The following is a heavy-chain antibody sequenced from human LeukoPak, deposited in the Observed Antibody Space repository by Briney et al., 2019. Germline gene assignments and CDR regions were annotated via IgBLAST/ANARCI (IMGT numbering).Heavy chain of an antibody. D-gene: IGHD3-10*01. CDR2: IYTSGST. CDR3: ARHKFRDLYYYGSGRYFDY. J-gene: IGHJ4*02. CDR1: GGSISSGSYY. Sequence: SQTLSLTCTVSGGSISSGSYYWSWIRQPAGKGLEWIGRIYTSGSTNYNPSLKSRVTISVDTSKNQFSLKLSSVTAADTAVYYCARHKFRDLYYYGSGRYFDYWGQGTLVTVSS. V-gene: IGHV4-61*02.